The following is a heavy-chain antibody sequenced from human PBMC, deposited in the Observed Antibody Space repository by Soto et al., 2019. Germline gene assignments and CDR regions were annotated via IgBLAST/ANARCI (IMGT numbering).Heavy chain of an antibody. D-gene: IGHD2-8*02. J-gene: IGHJ4*02. CDR1: GGSISSGPYS. CDR2: FHYSGRT. V-gene: IGHV4-39*02. Sequence: SETLSLTCSVSGGSISSGPYSWGWIRQPPGKGLEWIGTFHYSGRTYYSPSLESRVTISVDTSKNQFSLKVSSVTAADTAVFYCARDKITGLFDYWGQGTLVTVS. CDR3: ARDKITGLFDY.